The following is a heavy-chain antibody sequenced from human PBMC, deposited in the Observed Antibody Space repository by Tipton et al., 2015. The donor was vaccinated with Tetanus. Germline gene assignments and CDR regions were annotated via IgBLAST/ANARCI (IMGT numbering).Heavy chain of an antibody. CDR1: GASIIDKKHY. D-gene: IGHD7-27*01. CDR2: IYFEGST. Sequence: SGASIIDKKHYWGWIRQPPGKGLEWIASIYFEGSTYYNPSLKSRLTLDVDTSQNVFSLKMTSMTAADTAVYYCARGPPGAKPHFFDYWGQGILVTVSS. V-gene: IGHV4-39*02. J-gene: IGHJ4*02. CDR3: ARGPPGAKPHFFDY.